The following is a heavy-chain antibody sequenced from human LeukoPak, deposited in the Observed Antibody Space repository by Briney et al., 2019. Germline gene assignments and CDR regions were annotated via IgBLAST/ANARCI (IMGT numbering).Heavy chain of an antibody. CDR2: IYTSGST. D-gene: IGHD3-10*01. CDR3: ARSLYGSGSLYYSDY. CDR1: GGSISSYY. Sequence: NPSETLSLTCTVSGGSISSYYWSWIRQPAGKGLEWIGRIYTSGSTNYNPSLKSRVTMSVDTSKNQFSLKLSSVTAADTAVYYCARSLYGSGSLYYSDYWGQGTLVAVSS. V-gene: IGHV4-4*07. J-gene: IGHJ4*02.